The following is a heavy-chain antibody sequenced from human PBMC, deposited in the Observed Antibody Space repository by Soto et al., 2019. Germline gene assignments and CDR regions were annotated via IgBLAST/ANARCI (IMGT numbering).Heavy chain of an antibody. CDR2: IIPIFGTA. J-gene: IGHJ6*02. Sequence: QVQLVQSGAAVKKPGSSVKVSCKASGGTFSSYAISWVRQAPGQGLEWMGGIIPIFGTANYAQKFQGRVTITADESTSTAYMDLSSLRSEDTAVYYCASPPTTGNSYYYGMDVWGQGTTVTVSS. CDR1: GGTFSSYA. CDR3: ASPPTTGNSYYYGMDV. D-gene: IGHD4-17*01. V-gene: IGHV1-69*12.